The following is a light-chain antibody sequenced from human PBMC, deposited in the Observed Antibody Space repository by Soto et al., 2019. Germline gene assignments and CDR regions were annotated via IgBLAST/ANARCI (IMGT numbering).Light chain of an antibody. CDR3: QSDDSSLSAVV. CDR2: VNS. Sequence: QSVLTQPPSVSGAPGQRVTISCTGSSSNIGAGYDVHWYQQLPGTAPKLLIYVNSNRPSGVPDRFSGSKSGTSASLAITGLQAEDEADYYCQSDDSSLSAVVFGGGTQLTVL. CDR1: SSNIGAGYD. J-gene: IGLJ2*01. V-gene: IGLV1-40*01.